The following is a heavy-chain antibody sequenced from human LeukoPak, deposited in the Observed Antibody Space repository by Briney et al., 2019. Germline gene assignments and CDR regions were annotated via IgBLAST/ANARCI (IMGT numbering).Heavy chain of an antibody. CDR2: INTYNGNT. Sequence: GASVKVSCKASGYTFTSYGISWVRRAPGQGLEWMGWINTYNGNTDYAQKLQGRVTMTTDTSTSTAYMELRSLRSDDTAVYYCARVGCSSTSCQAWFDPWGQGTLVTVSS. J-gene: IGHJ5*02. CDR1: GYTFTSYG. CDR3: ARVGCSSTSCQAWFDP. D-gene: IGHD2-2*01. V-gene: IGHV1-18*01.